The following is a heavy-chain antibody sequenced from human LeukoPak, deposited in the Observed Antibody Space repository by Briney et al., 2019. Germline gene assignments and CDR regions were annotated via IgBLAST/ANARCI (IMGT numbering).Heavy chain of an antibody. D-gene: IGHD2-15*01. Sequence: GGSLRLSCAASGFTFSGFDMHWVRQATGKGLEWVSAIGITGDTYYPDSVKGRFTISRENAKNSLYLQMNSLRAGDTAVYYCVRGYCSGGRCYGGFDYWGQGTLVTVSS. CDR2: IGITGDT. V-gene: IGHV3-13*04. CDR3: VRGYCSGGRCYGGFDY. CDR1: GFTFSGFD. J-gene: IGHJ4*02.